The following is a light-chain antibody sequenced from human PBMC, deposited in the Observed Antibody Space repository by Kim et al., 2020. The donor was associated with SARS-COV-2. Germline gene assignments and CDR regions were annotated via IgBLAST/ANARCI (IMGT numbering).Light chain of an antibody. J-gene: IGLJ3*02. CDR1: SSDVGGYNY. Sequence: QSVLTQPASVSGSPGQSITISCAGTSSDVGGYNYVSWYQQFPGKAPKLIIFDVYKRPSGVPTRFSGSKSGNTASLTISGLQAEDEAEYYCSSYTNRFTWVFGGGTQLTVL. V-gene: IGLV2-14*03. CDR2: DVY. CDR3: SSYTNRFTWV.